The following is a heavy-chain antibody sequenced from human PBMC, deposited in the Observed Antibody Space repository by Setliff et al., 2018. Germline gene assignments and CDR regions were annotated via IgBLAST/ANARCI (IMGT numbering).Heavy chain of an antibody. J-gene: IGHJ6*03. D-gene: IGHD2-21*01. CDR2: IYHSGST. V-gene: IGHV4-4*02. Sequence: SETLSLTCAVTGASINSLSWWSWVRQSPGKGLEWIGEIYHSGSTKCNPSLKSRVTISVDTSKNQFSLKLNSVTAADTAVYYCARAFIVAPTLFFRRRKGNYMDVWGKGTTVTVSS. CDR3: ARAFIVAPTLFFRRRKGNYMDV. CDR1: GASINSLSW.